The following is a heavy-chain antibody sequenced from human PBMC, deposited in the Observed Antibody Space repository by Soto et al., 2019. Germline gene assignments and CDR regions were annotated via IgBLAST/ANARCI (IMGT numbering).Heavy chain of an antibody. V-gene: IGHV3-30*18. CDR2: ISYDGSNK. D-gene: IGHD3-3*01. CDR3: VKDKGPHYYLWTGYYMGV. J-gene: IGHJ6*02. Sequence: QVQLVESGGGVVQPGRSLRLSCEASGFTFSSYGMHWVRQAPGKGLEWVALISYDGSNKYYADSVKGRFTISRDNSKNTLHLQMTSLRAEDKAVYYSVKDKGPHYYLWTGYYMGVWGQGTTVTVSS. CDR1: GFTFSSYG.